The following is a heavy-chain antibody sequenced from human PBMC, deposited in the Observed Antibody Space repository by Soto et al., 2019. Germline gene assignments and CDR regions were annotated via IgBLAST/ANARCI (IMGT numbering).Heavy chain of an antibody. CDR3: ATVFDY. CDR1: GFTFSSYG. V-gene: IGHV3-30*03. CDR2: ISYDGSNK. Sequence: PGGSLRLSCAASGFTFSSYGMHWVRQAPGKGLEWVAVISYDGSNKYYADSVKGRFTISRDNSKNTLYLQMSSLRAEDTAVYFCATVFDYWGQGTPVTVSS. J-gene: IGHJ4*02.